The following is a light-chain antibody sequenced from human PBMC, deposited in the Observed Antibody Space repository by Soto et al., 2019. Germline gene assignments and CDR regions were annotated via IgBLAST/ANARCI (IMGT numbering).Light chain of an antibody. V-gene: IGLV2-14*03. CDR2: DVG. J-gene: IGLJ1*01. Sequence: QSVLDQPSSLYGSPRRAVPIPCPGTSRVVGGYNSVAWYQHHPGQAPKLILYDVGDRPSGVSYRFSGSKSGNTASLTISGLQAADEADYLCSSFTSSMTNVFGSGTNVTVL. CDR1: SRVVGGYNS. CDR3: SSFTSSMTNV.